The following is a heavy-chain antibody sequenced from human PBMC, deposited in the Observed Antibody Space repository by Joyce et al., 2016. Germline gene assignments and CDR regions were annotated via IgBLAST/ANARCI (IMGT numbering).Heavy chain of an antibody. D-gene: IGHD3-10*01. CDR1: GGTFSHYS. J-gene: IGHJ4*02. CDR3: ARGGLPSAFYSNSGSLSH. Sequence: QVQLQEWGAGLLKPSETLSLTCGVTGGTFSHYSWSWIRQPPGKGLEWIGEIDHTGGTKYNPSLSSRVTISLDTSKRQFALTVSSVSAADTALYFCARGGLPSAFYSNSGSLSHWGQGMLVTVSS. CDR2: IDHTGGT. V-gene: IGHV4-34*02.